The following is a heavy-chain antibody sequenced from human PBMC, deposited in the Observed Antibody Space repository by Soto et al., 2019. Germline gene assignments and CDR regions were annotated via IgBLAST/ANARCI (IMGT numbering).Heavy chain of an antibody. CDR2: ISYSGST. D-gene: IGHD3-22*01. CDR1: GGSISSGGSY. Sequence: SVTLSLTCTVSGGSISSGGSYWPWIRQHPGKGLEWVGYISYSGSTYYNPSLGSRLIISVDTSKNQFSLKLSSVTAADTAVYYCAGLYPYESSGYHLNYWGQGTQVTVSS. V-gene: IGHV4-39*01. J-gene: IGHJ4*02. CDR3: AGLYPYESSGYHLNY.